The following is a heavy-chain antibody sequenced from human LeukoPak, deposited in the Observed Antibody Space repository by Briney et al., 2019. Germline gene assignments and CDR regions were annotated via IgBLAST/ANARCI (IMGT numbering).Heavy chain of an antibody. CDR1: GYTFTGYY. CDR3: ARDLAAAAGNWFDP. Sequence: ASVKVSCKASGYTFTGYYMHWVRQAPGQGLEWMGWINPNSGGTNYAQKFQGRVTMTRDTSISIAYMELSRLRSDDTAVYYCARDLAAAAGNWFDPWGQGTLVTVSS. V-gene: IGHV1-2*02. CDR2: INPNSGGT. D-gene: IGHD6-13*01. J-gene: IGHJ5*02.